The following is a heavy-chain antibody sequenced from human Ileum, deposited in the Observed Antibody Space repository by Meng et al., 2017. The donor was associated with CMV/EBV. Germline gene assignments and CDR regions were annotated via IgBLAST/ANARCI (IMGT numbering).Heavy chain of an antibody. J-gene: IGHJ4*02. Sequence: EVQLVESXGKLVEHGXSLRLSXTASGIRFSDYAMSWVRQAPGKGLEWVSAITGSGGTTCYAGSVRGRFAISRDNSKNTLYLSMNNLRAEDTAIYYCANGGIPAALYYFDYWGQGTLVTVSS. CDR1: GIRFSDYA. CDR2: ITGSGGTT. V-gene: IGHV3-23*04. D-gene: IGHD2-2*01. CDR3: ANGGIPAALYYFDY.